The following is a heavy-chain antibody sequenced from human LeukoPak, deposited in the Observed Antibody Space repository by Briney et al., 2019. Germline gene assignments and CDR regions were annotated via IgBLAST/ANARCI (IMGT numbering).Heavy chain of an antibody. CDR2: IYTSGST. CDR1: GGSISSGSYY. D-gene: IGHD3-22*01. J-gene: IGHJ4*02. CDR3: ARDRGKLGGYYFDY. V-gene: IGHV4-61*02. Sequence: PSETLSLTCTVSGGSISSGSYYWSWIRQPAGKGLEWIGRIYTSGSTNYNPSLKTRVTISVDTSKNQFSLKLSSVTAADTAVYYCARDRGKLGGYYFDYWGQGTLVTVSS.